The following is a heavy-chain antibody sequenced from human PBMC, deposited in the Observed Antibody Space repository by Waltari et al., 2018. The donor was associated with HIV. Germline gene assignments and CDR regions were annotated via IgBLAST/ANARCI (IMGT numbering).Heavy chain of an antibody. D-gene: IGHD2-2*01. V-gene: IGHV4-39*01. Sequence: GPGLVEPSETLALTCTVPGGSIHTNYFLRAWIRPPPGKGLEWIGLMYNSGTTDYNPSLKSRVSMSRDTSKNRFSLRLHSVTAADTAIYYCARRGDGFNQHARLDHWGPGTLVTVSS. CDR3: ARRGDGFNQHARLDH. J-gene: IGHJ4*02. CDR2: MYNSGTT. CDR1: GGSIHTNYFL.